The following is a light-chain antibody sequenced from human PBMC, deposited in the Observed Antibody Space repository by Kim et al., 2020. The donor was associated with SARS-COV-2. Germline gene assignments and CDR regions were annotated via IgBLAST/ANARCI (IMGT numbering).Light chain of an antibody. CDR2: DIT. CDR3: LLSYSGAWV. V-gene: IGLV7-46*01. J-gene: IGLJ3*02. CDR1: TGTVTTGHN. Sequence: PGRTVTFTCASSTGTVTTGHNPYWFQQKPGQAPRTLIYDITNKPSWTPARFSGSLLGDKAALTLSGAQPEDEGDYYCLLSYSGAWVFGGGTQLTVL.